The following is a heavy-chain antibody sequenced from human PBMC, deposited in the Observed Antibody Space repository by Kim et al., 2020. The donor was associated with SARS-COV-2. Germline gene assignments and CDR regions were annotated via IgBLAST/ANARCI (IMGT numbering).Heavy chain of an antibody. J-gene: IGHJ4*02. V-gene: IGHV1-8*01. CDR3: ARGGSGWPLDY. D-gene: IGHD6-19*01. Sequence: TGSAQSFQGRVTITRNTSISTAYVELSSLRSEDTAVYYCARGGSGWPLDYWGQGTLVTVSS. CDR2: T.